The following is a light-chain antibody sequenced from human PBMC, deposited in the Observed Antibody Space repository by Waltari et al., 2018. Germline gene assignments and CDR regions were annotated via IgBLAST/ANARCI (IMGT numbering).Light chain of an antibody. V-gene: IGKV3-20*01. CDR1: QSVSSSY. CDR3: QQYGSSSWT. Sequence: EIVLTQSPGTLSLSPGERATLSCRASQSVSSSYLAWYQQKPGQAPRLLIYGASSRATGIQDRFSGSGSGTDFTLTISRLEPEDFAVYYCQQYGSSSWTFGQGTNVEIK. J-gene: IGKJ1*01. CDR2: GAS.